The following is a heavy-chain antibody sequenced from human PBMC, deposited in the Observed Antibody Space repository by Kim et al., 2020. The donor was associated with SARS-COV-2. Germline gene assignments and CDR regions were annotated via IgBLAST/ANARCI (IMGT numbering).Heavy chain of an antibody. CDR1: GYTFTTRY. Sequence: ASVKVSCKTSGYTFTTRYLHWVRQAPGHGLEWMGRINPDRGVTDYAQRFQGRVTMTRDKSISTVYMELSSLRPDETVVYYGARGNTETMDYWGQGTLVTVSS. CDR2: INPDRGVT. CDR3: ARGNTETMDY. V-gene: IGHV1-2*05. J-gene: IGHJ4*02.